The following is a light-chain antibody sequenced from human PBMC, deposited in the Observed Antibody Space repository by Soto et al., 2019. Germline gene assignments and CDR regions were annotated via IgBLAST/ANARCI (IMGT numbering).Light chain of an antibody. CDR1: QSVTSSY. V-gene: IGKV3-20*01. Sequence: DIVMTQSPLSLPVTPGEPASISCRASQSVTSSYLAWWQQKPGQAPRLLIYGASSRATGIPDRFSGSGSGTDFTLTISRLEPEDFAVYFCQQYGSSPTTFGQGTKVDIK. CDR2: GAS. J-gene: IGKJ1*01. CDR3: QQYGSSPTT.